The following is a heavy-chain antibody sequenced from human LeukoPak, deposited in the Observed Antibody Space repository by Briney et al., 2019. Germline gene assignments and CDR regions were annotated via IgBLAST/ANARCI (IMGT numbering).Heavy chain of an antibody. CDR2: ISPDGSNT. Sequence: PGGSLRLSCSASGFTFSSYAMHWVRQAPGKGLECVSAISPDGSNTYYADSVKGRFSISRDNSKNTLYLQMSSLRPEDTAVYYCVPKGTEGYWGQGTLVTVSS. CDR3: VPKGTEGY. J-gene: IGHJ4*02. V-gene: IGHV3-64D*06. CDR1: GFTFSSYA.